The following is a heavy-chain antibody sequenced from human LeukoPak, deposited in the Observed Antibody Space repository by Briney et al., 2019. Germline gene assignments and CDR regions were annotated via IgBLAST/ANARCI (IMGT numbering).Heavy chain of an antibody. J-gene: IGHJ3*02. Sequence: GSLRLSCAASGFTFSSYEMNWVRQAPGKGLEWVSYISSSGSTIYYADSVKGRFTISRDNAKNSLYLQMNSLRAEDTAFYYCARPLRAAVNAFDIWGLGAMVTVSS. V-gene: IGHV3-48*03. D-gene: IGHD2-15*01. CDR3: ARPLRAAVNAFDI. CDR2: ISSSGSTI. CDR1: GFTFSSYE.